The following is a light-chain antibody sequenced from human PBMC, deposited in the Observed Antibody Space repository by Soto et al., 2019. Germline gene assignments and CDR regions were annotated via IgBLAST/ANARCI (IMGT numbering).Light chain of an antibody. V-gene: IGKV3D-20*02. CDR2: GAS. J-gene: IGKJ3*01. CDR3: QQRSNWPPFT. Sequence: EIVLTQSPGTLSLSPGERATLSCRASQSVSSAYLAWYQQLPGQPPRLLMYGASNRATGIPDRFRGSGSGTDFTLTISRLEPEDFAVYYCQQRSNWPPFTFXPGTKVDIK. CDR1: QSVSSAY.